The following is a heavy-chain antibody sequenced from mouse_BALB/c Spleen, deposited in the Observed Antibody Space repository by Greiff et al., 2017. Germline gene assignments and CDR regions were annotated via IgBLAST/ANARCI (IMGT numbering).Heavy chain of an antibody. V-gene: IGHV5-4*02. Sequence: EVKLVESGGGLVKPGGSLKLSCAASGFTFSDYYMYWVRQTPEKRLEWVATISDGGSYTYYPDSVKGRFTISRDNAKNNLYLQMSSLKSEDTAMYYCARGGGLIHYFYAMDYWGQGTSVTVSS. CDR3: ARGGGLIHYFYAMDY. CDR1: GFTFSDYY. CDR2: ISDGGSYT. D-gene: IGHD1-2*01. J-gene: IGHJ4*01.